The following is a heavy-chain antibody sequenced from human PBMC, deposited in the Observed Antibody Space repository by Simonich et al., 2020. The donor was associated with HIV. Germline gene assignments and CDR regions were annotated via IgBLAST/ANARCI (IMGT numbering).Heavy chain of an antibody. CDR2: ISSSSSYI. CDR1: GFTFSSYT. CDR3: ARESSSWFDYYYGMDV. V-gene: IGHV3-21*01. D-gene: IGHD6-13*01. Sequence: VQLVESGGGVVQPGRSLRLSCAASGFTFSSYTVNWVRQSPGKGLEWVSSISSSSSYIYYAGSVKGRFTISRENAKNSLYLEMNSLRAEDTAVYYCARESSSWFDYYYGMDVWGQGTTVTVSS. J-gene: IGHJ6*02.